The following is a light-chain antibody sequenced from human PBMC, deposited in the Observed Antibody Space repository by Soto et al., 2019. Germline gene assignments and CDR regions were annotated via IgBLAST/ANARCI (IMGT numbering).Light chain of an antibody. CDR3: QQYKSYST. Sequence: DIQMPQYPSTLSASVGASVTITCRASQSISTWLAWYQQKPGKAPKLLIYDASSLESGVPSRFSGSASGTEFTLTLSSLQPEEFATYYCQQYKSYSTFGQGTKVDI. J-gene: IGKJ1*01. CDR1: QSISTW. CDR2: DAS. V-gene: IGKV1-5*01.